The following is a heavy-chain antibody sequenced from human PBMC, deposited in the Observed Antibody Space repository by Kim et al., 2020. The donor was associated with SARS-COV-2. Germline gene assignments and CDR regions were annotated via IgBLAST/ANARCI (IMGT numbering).Heavy chain of an antibody. CDR1: GGSITSSSYY. J-gene: IGHJ4*02. Sequence: SETLSLTCSVSGGSITSSSYYWGWIRQPPGKGLEWIGSISYSGSTYYNPSLKSRVSVSVDTSQNQFSLRLNSVTAADTAVYYCASQARGYCSSTSCHTEYWGQGTLVTVSS. D-gene: IGHD2-2*02. V-gene: IGHV4-39*01. CDR2: ISYSGST. CDR3: ASQARGYCSSTSCHTEY.